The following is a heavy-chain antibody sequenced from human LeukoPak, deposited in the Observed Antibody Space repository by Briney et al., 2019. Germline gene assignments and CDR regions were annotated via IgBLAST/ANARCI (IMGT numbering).Heavy chain of an antibody. CDR2: IIPIFGTA. CDR1: GGTFSSYA. CDR3: ARGDYYDSSGPGLVAFDV. J-gene: IGHJ3*01. Sequence: ASVKVSCKASGGTFSSYAISWVRQAPGQGLGWMGGIIPIFGTANYAQKFQGRVTITTDESTSTAYMELSSLRSEDTAVYYCARGDYYDSSGPGLVAFDVWGQGTMVTVSS. V-gene: IGHV1-69*05. D-gene: IGHD3-22*01.